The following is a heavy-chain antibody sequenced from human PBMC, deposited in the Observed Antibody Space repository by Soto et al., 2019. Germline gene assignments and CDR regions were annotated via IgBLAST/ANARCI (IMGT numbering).Heavy chain of an antibody. CDR3: VRAISGSFAL. CDR1: GFSFITYW. CDR2: IKADGSEK. V-gene: IGHV3-7*04. Sequence: EVQLVESGGGLVQSGGSLRLSCEASGFSFITYWMNWVRQAPGKGLEWLASIKADGSEKQYVDSVKGRFTISRDNAKNSLYLQMNSLSEEDTAVYYCVRAISGSFALWGQGTLVIVPS. J-gene: IGHJ4*02. D-gene: IGHD3-9*01.